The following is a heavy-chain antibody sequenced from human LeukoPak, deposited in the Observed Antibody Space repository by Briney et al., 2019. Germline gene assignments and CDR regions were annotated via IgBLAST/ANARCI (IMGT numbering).Heavy chain of an antibody. V-gene: IGHV4-4*07. Sequence: SETLSLTCNVSGGSISSYYWSWIRQPAGKGLEWVGRIHTSGNTNYNPSLKSRVTLSVDTSKNQFSLNLSSVTAADTAVYYCARRGAARANYYYGMDVWGQGTTVTVSS. J-gene: IGHJ6*02. CDR2: IHTSGNT. D-gene: IGHD6-6*01. CDR1: GGSISSYY. CDR3: ARRGAARANYYYGMDV.